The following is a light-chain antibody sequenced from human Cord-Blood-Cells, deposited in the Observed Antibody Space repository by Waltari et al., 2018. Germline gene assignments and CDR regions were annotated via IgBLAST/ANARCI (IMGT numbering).Light chain of an antibody. CDR1: QSVSSSY. V-gene: IGKV3-20*01. CDR3: QQYGSSPPLT. J-gene: IGKJ4*01. CDR2: GAS. Sequence: PGERATLSCRASQSVSSSYLAWYQQKPGQAPRLLIYGASSRATGIPDRFSGSGSGTDFTLTISRLEPEDFAVYYCQQYGSSPPLTFGGGTKVEIK.